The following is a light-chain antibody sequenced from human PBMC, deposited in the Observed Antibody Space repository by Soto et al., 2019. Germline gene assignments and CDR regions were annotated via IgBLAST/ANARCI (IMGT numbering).Light chain of an antibody. J-gene: IGKJ1*01. CDR1: QSISRS. V-gene: IGKV1-5*01. CDR2: DAS. Sequence: DIQMTQSPSTLSASVGDRVTITCRASQSISRSLAWYQQKPGKAPSLLIYDASSLEGGVPSRFSGSGFGTEFTLTITNLQPADFATYYCQQSYSTPQTFGQGTKVEIK. CDR3: QQSYSTPQT.